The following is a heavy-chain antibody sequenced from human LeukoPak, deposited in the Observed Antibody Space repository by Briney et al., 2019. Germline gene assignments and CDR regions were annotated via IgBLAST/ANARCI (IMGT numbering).Heavy chain of an antibody. J-gene: IGHJ4*02. CDR1: GYTFATYG. CDR3: ARGTVSGADY. D-gene: IGHD3-16*01. V-gene: IGHV1-18*01. CDR2: ITAYNGNK. Sequence: ASVKVSCTASGYTFATYGISWVRQAPGQGLEWMGWITAYNGNKNYAQKLQNRVTMTTDPSTNIVYMELRSLRSDDTAVYYCARGTVSGADYWGQGTLVTVSS.